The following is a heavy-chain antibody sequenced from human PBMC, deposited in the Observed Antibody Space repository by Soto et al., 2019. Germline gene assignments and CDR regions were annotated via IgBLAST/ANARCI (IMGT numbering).Heavy chain of an antibody. Sequence: GGSLRLSCAASGFTFSDYYMSWIRQTPGKGLEWVSYISSSSYTNYADSVKGRFSISRDNAKNSLYLQMNSLRAEDTAVHYCARSITDYYDSSGYYDDYWGQGTLVTVSS. CDR2: ISSSSYT. V-gene: IGHV3-11*03. CDR1: GFTFSDYY. J-gene: IGHJ4*02. CDR3: ARSITDYYDSSGYYDDY. D-gene: IGHD3-22*01.